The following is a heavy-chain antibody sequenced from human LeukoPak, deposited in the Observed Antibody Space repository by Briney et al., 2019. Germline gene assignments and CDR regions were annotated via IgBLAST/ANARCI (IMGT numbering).Heavy chain of an antibody. Sequence: GGSLRLSCAASGFTVSSNYMSWVRQGPGQGMEWVSVIYSGGSTYYSDSVKGRFTISRDNSKNTLYLQMNSLRAEDRAVYYCASRGSSWWDSRDYWGQGTLVTVSS. V-gene: IGHV3-53*01. CDR1: GFTVSSNY. D-gene: IGHD6-13*01. CDR3: ASRGSSWWDSRDY. J-gene: IGHJ4*02. CDR2: IYSGGST.